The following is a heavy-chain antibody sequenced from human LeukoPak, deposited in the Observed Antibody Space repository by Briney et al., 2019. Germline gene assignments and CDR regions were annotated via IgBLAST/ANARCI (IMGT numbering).Heavy chain of an antibody. J-gene: IGHJ6*03. CDR1: GGSISSFY. Sequence: SETLSLTCTVSGGSISSFYWSWVRQSAGKGLEWIGRVYTSGDTHYNPSLGSRVTMSLDTSKKQFSLNLSSVTVADTAVYYCARGLGGALYYMDVWGKGTTVTASS. CDR3: ARGLGGALYYMDV. D-gene: IGHD3-16*01. V-gene: IGHV4-4*07. CDR2: VYTSGDT.